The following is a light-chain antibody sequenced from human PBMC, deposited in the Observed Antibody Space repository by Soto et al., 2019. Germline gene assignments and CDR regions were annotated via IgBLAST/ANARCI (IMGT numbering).Light chain of an antibody. V-gene: IGKV3-20*01. CDR2: GVS. Sequence: EIVLTQSPGTLSLSPGDSATLSCRASQSVSSSSLAWYQQKPGQAPRLLFFGVSNRAAGVPDRFGGSGSGTDFTLTISRLEPEDFAVYSCQQYGGSPLTFGGGTTVEIK. J-gene: IGKJ4*01. CDR1: QSVSSSS. CDR3: QQYGGSPLT.